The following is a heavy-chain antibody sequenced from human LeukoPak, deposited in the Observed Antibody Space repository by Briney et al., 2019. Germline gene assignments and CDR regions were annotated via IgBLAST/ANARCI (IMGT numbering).Heavy chain of an antibody. J-gene: IGHJ4*02. CDR1: GFTFSSCA. D-gene: IGHD6-13*01. V-gene: IGHV3-23*01. CDR2: LSGSGGIR. Sequence: PGGSLRLSCAASGFTFSSCAMSWVRQAPGKGLEWVSVLSGSGGIRYYADSVKGRFTISRDNSKNTLYLQMNSLRAEDTAVYYCAKRIAAAGIGYYFDYWGQGTLVTVSS. CDR3: AKRIAAAGIGYYFDY.